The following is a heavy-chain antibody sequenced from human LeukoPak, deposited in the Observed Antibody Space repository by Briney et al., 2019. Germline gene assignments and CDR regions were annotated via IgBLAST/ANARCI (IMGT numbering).Heavy chain of an antibody. CDR2: ISGDGAHA. V-gene: IGHV3-23*01. J-gene: IGHJ4*02. D-gene: IGHD4-17*01. CDR1: GLTFSNYA. CDR3: AKSVESAVTTNPYFDY. Sequence: GGSLRLSCAASGLTFSNYAMTWVRQTPEKGLEWVSAISGDGAHAYYTDSVRGRFTSSRDNYKNTLFLQMNSLRAEDTAVYYCAKSVESAVTTNPYFDYWGQGILVTVSS.